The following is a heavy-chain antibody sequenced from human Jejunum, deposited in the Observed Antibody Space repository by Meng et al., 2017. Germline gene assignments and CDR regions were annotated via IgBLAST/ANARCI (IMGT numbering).Heavy chain of an antibody. CDR3: ARDSFEYYYDSSGPGFDY. CDR2: ISYDGSNK. Sequence: GESLKISCAASGFGFSTYAMHWVRQAPGKGLECVTSISYDGSNKYYADSVKGRFTISRDNSRNTLYLQMNSLRTEDTAIYYCARDSFEYYYDSSGPGFDYWGQGTLVTGAS. D-gene: IGHD3-22*01. J-gene: IGHJ4*02. CDR1: GFGFSTYA. V-gene: IGHV3-30*04.